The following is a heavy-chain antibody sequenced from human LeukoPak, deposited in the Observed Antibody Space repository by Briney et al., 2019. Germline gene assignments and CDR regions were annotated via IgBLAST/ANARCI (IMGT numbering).Heavy chain of an antibody. CDR1: GDSVSRNSAT. Sequence: SQTLSLTCAISGDSVSRNSATWNWIRQSPARGLEWLGRTYYRSKWYNDYAVSVKSRITINPDTSKNQFSLQLNSLTPEDTAVYYCARAVLWFGDLDYYYYMDVWGKGTTVTVSS. CDR2: TYYRSKWYN. J-gene: IGHJ6*03. D-gene: IGHD3-10*01. CDR3: ARAVLWFGDLDYYYYMDV. V-gene: IGHV6-1*01.